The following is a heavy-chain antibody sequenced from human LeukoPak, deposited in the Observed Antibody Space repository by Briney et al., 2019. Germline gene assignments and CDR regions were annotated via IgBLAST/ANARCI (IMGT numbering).Heavy chain of an antibody. V-gene: IGHV3-21*01. CDR3: ARDFYSARGAYYDFWSGYPSPYYFDY. CDR2: ISSSSSYR. D-gene: IGHD3-3*01. J-gene: IGHJ4*02. CDR1: GFAFSSYS. Sequence: GGSLRLSCAASGFAFSSYSMSWVRQAPGKGLEWVSSISSSSSYRYYADSVKGRFTISRDNAKNSLYLQMNSLRAEDTAVYYCARDFYSARGAYYDFWSGYPSPYYFDYWGQGTLVTVSS.